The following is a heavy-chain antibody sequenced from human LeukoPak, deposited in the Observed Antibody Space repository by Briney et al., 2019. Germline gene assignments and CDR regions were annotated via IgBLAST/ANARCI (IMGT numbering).Heavy chain of an antibody. J-gene: IGHJ2*01. CDR1: GYTFTGYN. D-gene: IGHD6-13*01. Sequence: ASVKVSCKASGYTFTGYNMHWVRQAPGQGLEWMGIINPSDGSASSAQKFQARVTMTRDTSTSTVYMELSSLRSEDTAVYYCARDGHSSSWYSAGWYFDLWGRGTLVTDSS. CDR2: INPSDGSA. CDR3: ARDGHSSSWYSAGWYFDL. V-gene: IGHV1-46*01.